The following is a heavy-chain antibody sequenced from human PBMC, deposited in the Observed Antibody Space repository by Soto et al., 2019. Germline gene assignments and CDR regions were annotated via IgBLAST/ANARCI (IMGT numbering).Heavy chain of an antibody. CDR3: AVSQEYYYDYIWGSYRYDAFDI. CDR2: IYYSGST. CDR1: GGSISSSSYY. Sequence: QLQLQESGPGLVKPSETLSLTCTVSGGSISSSSYYWGWIRQPPGKGLEWIGSIYYSGSTYYNPSLKSRGTISVDTSKNKFSLKLSSVTAADTAVYYCAVSQEYYYDYIWGSYRYDAFDIWGQGTMVTVSS. V-gene: IGHV4-39*01. J-gene: IGHJ3*02. D-gene: IGHD3-16*02.